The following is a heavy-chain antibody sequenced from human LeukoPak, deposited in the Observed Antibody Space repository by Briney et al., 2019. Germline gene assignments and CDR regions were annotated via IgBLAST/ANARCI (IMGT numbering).Heavy chain of an antibody. D-gene: IGHD2-21*01. CDR3: ATSHNVKTAPYDL. CDR2: IFTSGWT. V-gene: IGHV4-4*09. CDR1: GGSISSYY. J-gene: IGHJ5*02. Sequence: SETLSLTCTVSGGSISSYYWSWVRQSPGKGLEWIGYIFTSGWTDYNPSLKSRVTMSVDTSKNQLSMELRFLTAADTAVYYCATSHNVKTAPYDLWGQGTLVTVSS.